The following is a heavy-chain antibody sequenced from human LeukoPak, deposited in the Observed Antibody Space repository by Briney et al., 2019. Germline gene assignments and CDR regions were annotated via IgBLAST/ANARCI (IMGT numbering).Heavy chain of an antibody. D-gene: IGHD3-3*01. CDR1: GFTFSNAW. CDR3: TTGRFLEWLPDAFDT. V-gene: IGHV3-15*01. J-gene: IGHJ3*02. CDR2: IKNKTDGGTT. Sequence: PGGSLRLSCAASGFTFSNAWMSWVRQAPGKGLEWVGRIKNKTDGGTTDYAAPVKGRFTISRDDSKNTLYLQMNSLKTEDTAVYYCTTGRFLEWLPDAFDTWGQGTMVTVSS.